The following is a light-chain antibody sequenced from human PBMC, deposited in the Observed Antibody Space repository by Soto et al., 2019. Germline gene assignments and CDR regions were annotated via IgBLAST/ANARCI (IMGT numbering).Light chain of an antibody. V-gene: IGLV2-11*01. Sequence: QSVLTQPRSVSGSPGQSVAISCTGTSSDVGGYNYVSWYQQHPGKAPKLMIYDVSKRPSGVPDRFSGSKSGNTASLTISGLQAEDEADYYCCSYAGGPYVFGTGTKRTVL. J-gene: IGLJ1*01. CDR2: DVS. CDR1: SSDVGGYNY. CDR3: CSYAGGPYV.